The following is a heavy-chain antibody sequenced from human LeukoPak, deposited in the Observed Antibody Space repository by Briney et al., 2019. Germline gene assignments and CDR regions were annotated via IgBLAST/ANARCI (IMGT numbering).Heavy chain of an antibody. Sequence: GGSLRLSCAISGITVSPTDMSWVRQTPGRGLEWVSLIYTDGATHYADSVKGRFTISRDTSKNTVYLEMRNLRPEDTAVYFCARDRAGSKPWVEFHPWGQGTLVTVSS. CDR3: ARDRAGSKPWVEFHP. V-gene: IGHV3-66*02. J-gene: IGHJ5*02. CDR2: IYTDGAT. D-gene: IGHD3-10*01. CDR1: GITVSPTD.